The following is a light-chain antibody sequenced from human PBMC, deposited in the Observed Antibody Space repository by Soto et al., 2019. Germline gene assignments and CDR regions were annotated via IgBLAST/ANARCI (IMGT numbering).Light chain of an antibody. CDR1: QSVSNNY. V-gene: IGKV3-20*01. CDR3: QQYGSSPPYT. CDR2: GAS. Sequence: EIVLTQSPGTLSLSPGERATLSCRASQSVSNNYLAWYQQKPGQAPRLLIFGASSRATGIPDRFSGSGSGTDFTLTISRLEPEDVSVYYCQQYGSSPPYTFGQGTKLEIK. J-gene: IGKJ2*01.